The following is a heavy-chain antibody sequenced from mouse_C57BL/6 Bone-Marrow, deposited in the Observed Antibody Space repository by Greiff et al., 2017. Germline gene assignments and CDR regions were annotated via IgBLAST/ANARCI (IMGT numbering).Heavy chain of an antibody. Sequence: VKLQESGPGLVAPSQSLSITCTVSGFSLTSYAISWVRQPPGKGLEWLGVIWTGGGTNYNSALKSRLSISKDNSKSQVFLKMNSLQTDDTARYYCARNYYGSSTGYFDVWGTGTTVTVSS. CDR2: IWTGGGT. D-gene: IGHD1-1*01. J-gene: IGHJ1*03. CDR3: ARNYYGSSTGYFDV. V-gene: IGHV2-9-1*01. CDR1: GFSLTSYA.